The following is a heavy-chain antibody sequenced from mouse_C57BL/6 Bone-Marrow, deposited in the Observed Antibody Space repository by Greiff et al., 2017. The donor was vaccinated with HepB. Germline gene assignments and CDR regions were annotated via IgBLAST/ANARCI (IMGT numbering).Heavy chain of an antibody. Sequence: EVQVVESGGDLVRPGGSLKLSCAASGFTFSTSGMSWVRQTPDKRLEWVATINTGGTYTYYADSVRGRFTISKDSAKNTLFLLMSSLRSEDSGIYYCSRDRFDYYFDYWGQGTTLTVSS. CDR3: SRDRFDYYFDY. J-gene: IGHJ2*01. CDR2: INTGGTYT. CDR1: GFTFSTSG. D-gene: IGHD2-14*01. V-gene: IGHV5-6*01.